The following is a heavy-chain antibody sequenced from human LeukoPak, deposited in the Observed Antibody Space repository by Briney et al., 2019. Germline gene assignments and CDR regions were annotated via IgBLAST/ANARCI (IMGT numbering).Heavy chain of an antibody. CDR1: GYTFTSYY. J-gene: IGHJ4*02. CDR3: ARGGPSRGSGFYYFDY. D-gene: IGHD3-10*01. Sequence: ASVTVSCKASGYTFTSYYMHWVRQAPGQGLEWMGWINPNSGGPNYAQRFHGRVTMTRGTSISTAYMELSRLRSDDTAVYYCARGGPSRGSGFYYFDYWGQGTLVTVSS. V-gene: IGHV1-2*02. CDR2: INPNSGGP.